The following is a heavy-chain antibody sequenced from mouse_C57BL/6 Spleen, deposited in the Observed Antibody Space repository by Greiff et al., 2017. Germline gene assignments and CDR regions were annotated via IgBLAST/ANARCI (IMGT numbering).Heavy chain of an antibody. CDR1: GYTFTSYW. CDR3: ARGRGYGNPYFDY. Sequence: QVQLQQPGAELVMPGASVKLSCKASGYTFTSYWMHWVKQRPGQGLEWIGEIDPSDSYTNYNQKFKGKATLTVDKSSSTAYMQLSSLTSEDSAVYYCARGRGYGNPYFDYWGQGTTLTVSS. D-gene: IGHD2-1*01. J-gene: IGHJ2*01. CDR2: IDPSDSYT. V-gene: IGHV1-69*01.